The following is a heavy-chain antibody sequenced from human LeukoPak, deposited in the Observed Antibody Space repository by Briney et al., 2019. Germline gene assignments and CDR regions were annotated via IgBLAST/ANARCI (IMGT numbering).Heavy chain of an antibody. CDR1: GGSINNYY. CDR2: IHTRGST. D-gene: IGHD2-15*01. V-gene: IGHV4-4*07. J-gene: IGHJ3*02. CDR3: ARGRYCSADICSGGDAFDI. Sequence: PSETLSLTCTVSGGSINNYYWGWIRQPAGKGLEWIGRIHTRGSTNYNPSLKSRVTMSVDTSKNQFSLKLSSVTAADTAVYYCARGRYCSADICSGGDAFDIWGQGTMVSVSS.